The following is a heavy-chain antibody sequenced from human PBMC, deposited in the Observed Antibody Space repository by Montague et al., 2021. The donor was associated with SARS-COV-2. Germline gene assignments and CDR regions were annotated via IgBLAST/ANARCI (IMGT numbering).Heavy chain of an antibody. CDR2: IYSSGST. D-gene: IGHD2-15*01. Sequence: SETLSLTCTVSGGSISNYYWSWIRQPAGKGLEWIGRIYSSGSTNYNPSLKSRISMSVDTSKNQFSLKLSSVTAADTAIYYCARDYSHCSGGSGVFDCWGQGTLVTVSS. CDR1: GGSISNYY. J-gene: IGHJ4*02. V-gene: IGHV4-4*07. CDR3: ARDYSHCSGGSGVFDC.